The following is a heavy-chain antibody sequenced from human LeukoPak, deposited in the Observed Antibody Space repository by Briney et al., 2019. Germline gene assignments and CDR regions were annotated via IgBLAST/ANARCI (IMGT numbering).Heavy chain of an antibody. CDR1: GLTFSNYW. J-gene: IGHJ4*02. D-gene: IGHD1-1*01. V-gene: IGHV3-74*01. CDR3: AGDGGLERYFDY. CDR2: INSDGSST. Sequence: GGSLRLSCAASGLTFSNYWMHWVRQAPGKGLVWVSRINSDGSSTSYADSVKGRVTISRDNAKNTLYLQMNSLRAEDTAVYYCAGDGGLERYFDYWGQGTLVTVSS.